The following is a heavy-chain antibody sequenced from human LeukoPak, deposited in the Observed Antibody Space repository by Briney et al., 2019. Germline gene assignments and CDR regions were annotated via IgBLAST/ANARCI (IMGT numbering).Heavy chain of an antibody. D-gene: IGHD6-19*01. Sequence: ASETLSLTCTVSGGSISSYYWSWIRQPPGKGLEWIGYIYYSGSTNYNPSLKSRVTISVDTSKNRFSLKLSSVTAADTAVYYCVSYSSGWYPIDYWGQGTLVTVSS. CDR2: IYYSGST. CDR3: VSYSSGWYPIDY. V-gene: IGHV4-59*12. J-gene: IGHJ4*02. CDR1: GGSISSYY.